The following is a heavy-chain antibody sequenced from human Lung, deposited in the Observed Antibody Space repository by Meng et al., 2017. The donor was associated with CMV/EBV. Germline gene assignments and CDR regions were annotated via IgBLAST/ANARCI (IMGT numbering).Heavy chain of an antibody. V-gene: IGHV3-48*04. Sequence: GESLKISCVASGFTFRTYGMNWVRQAPGKGLEWVSHINSESTNIGYADSVKGRSTISRDIAGNSLYLQMNSLRAEDTAVYYCATDPDGDYDFDYWGQGTLVTVSS. CDR1: GFTFRTYG. D-gene: IGHD4-17*01. CDR3: ATDPDGDYDFDY. CDR2: INSESTNI. J-gene: IGHJ4*02.